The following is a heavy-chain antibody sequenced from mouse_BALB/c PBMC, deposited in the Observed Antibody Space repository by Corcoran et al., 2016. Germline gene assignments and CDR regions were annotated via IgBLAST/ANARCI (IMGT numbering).Heavy chain of an antibody. CDR1: GYSFTGYY. D-gene: IGHD2-14*01. J-gene: IGHJ2*01. CDR2: ISCYNGAT. Sequence: LVKTGASVKISCKASGYSFTGYYMHWVKQSHGKSLEWIGYISCYNGATSYNQKFKGKATFTVDTSSSTAYMQFNSLASEDSAVYYCARGGYRYDVFDYWGQGTTLTVSS. CDR3: ARGGYRYDVFDY. V-gene: IGHV1S34*01.